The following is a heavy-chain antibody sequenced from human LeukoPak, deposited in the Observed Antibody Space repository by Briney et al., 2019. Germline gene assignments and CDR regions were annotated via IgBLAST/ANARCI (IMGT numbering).Heavy chain of an antibody. Sequence: GGSLRLSCGDSGFILRGHTMHWVRQAPGKGLEWVAVISYDGSKKFYADSVKGRFTISRDISKSTLYLHMNSLRAEDTALYYCAREGGNSSSWAYFDYWGQETMVTVSS. J-gene: IGHJ4*02. CDR3: AREGGNSSSWAYFDY. CDR2: ISYDGSKK. D-gene: IGHD6-13*01. CDR1: GFILRGHT. V-gene: IGHV3-30*04.